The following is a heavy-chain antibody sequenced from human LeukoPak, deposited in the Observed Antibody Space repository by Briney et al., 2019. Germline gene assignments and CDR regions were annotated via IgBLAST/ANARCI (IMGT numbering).Heavy chain of an antibody. CDR2: IYYSGST. D-gene: IGHD1-26*01. CDR1: GGSISSYY. V-gene: IGHV4-59*01. CDR3: ARVPVVGATAEVAFDI. Sequence: SETLSLTCTVSGGSISSYYWSWIRQPPGKGLEWIGYIYYSGSTNYNPSPKSRVTISVDTSKNQFSLKLSSVTAADTAVYYCARVPVVGATAEVAFDIWGQGTMVTVSS. J-gene: IGHJ3*02.